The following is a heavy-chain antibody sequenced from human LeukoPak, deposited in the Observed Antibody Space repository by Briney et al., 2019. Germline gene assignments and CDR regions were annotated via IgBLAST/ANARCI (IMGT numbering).Heavy chain of an antibody. J-gene: IGHJ4*02. D-gene: IGHD3-10*01. CDR1: GFTFSDYY. Sequence: GGSLRLSCAASGFTFSDYYMSWIRQAPGKGLEWVSYISSSGSTIYYADSVKGLFTISRDNAKNSLYLQMNSLRAEDTAVYYCASLNLLLWFGDDYWGQGTLVTVSS. V-gene: IGHV3-11*04. CDR3: ASLNLLLWFGDDY. CDR2: ISSSGSTI.